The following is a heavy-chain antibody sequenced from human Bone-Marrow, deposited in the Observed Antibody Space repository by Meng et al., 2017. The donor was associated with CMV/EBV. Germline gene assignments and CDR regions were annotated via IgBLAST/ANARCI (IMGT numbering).Heavy chain of an antibody. V-gene: IGHV3-21*01. Sequence: GESLKISCAASGFTFSSYSMNWVRQAPGKGLEWVSSISSSSSYIYYADSVKGRFTISRDNAKNSLYLQMNSLRAEDTAVYYCARDTVRDCGGDCPSAFEIWGQGTMVTVSS. CDR3: ARDTVRDCGGDCPSAFEI. J-gene: IGHJ3*02. CDR1: GFTFSSYS. CDR2: ISSSSSYI. D-gene: IGHD2-21*01.